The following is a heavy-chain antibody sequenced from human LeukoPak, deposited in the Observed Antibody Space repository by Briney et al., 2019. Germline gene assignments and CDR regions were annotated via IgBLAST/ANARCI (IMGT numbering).Heavy chain of an antibody. D-gene: IGHD2-2*03. Sequence: SETLSLTCAVYGGSFSGYYWSWIRQPPGKGPGWVGSIYHSGSTSYNPSLKSRVTISVDTSKNQFSLKLSSVTAADTAVYYCARDRRLDIVVVPAADFDYWGQGTLVTVSS. CDR2: IYHSGST. CDR3: ARDRRLDIVVVPAADFDY. V-gene: IGHV4-34*01. CDR1: GGSFSGYY. J-gene: IGHJ4*02.